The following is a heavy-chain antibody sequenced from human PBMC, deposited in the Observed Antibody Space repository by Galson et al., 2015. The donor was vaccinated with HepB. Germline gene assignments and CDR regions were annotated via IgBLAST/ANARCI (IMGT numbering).Heavy chain of an antibody. CDR2: ISSSSSTI. V-gene: IGHV3-48*02. J-gene: IGHJ4*02. CDR1: GFTFSSYS. Sequence: SLRLSCAASGFTFSSYSMNWVRQAPGKGLEWVSYISSSSSTIYYADSVKGRFTISRDNAKNSLYLQMNSLRDEDTAVYYCARGNRSPDDRTRAEDDYYYDSSGYYDYWGQGTLVTVSS. CDR3: ARGNRSPDDRTRAEDDYYYDSSGYYDY. D-gene: IGHD3-22*01.